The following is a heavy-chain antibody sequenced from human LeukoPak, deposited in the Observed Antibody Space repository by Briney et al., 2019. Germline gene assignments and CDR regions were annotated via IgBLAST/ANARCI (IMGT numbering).Heavy chain of an antibody. V-gene: IGHV3-23*01. J-gene: IGHJ4*02. CDR1: GFTFSDYY. CDR3: AKDQLDIFDY. CDR2: ISGSGGST. D-gene: IGHD6-13*01. Sequence: PGGSLRLSCAASGFTFSDYYMSWIRQAPGKGLEWVSAISGSGGSTYYADSVKGRFTISRDNSKNTLYLQMNSLRAEDTAVYYCAKDQLDIFDYWGQGTLVTVSS.